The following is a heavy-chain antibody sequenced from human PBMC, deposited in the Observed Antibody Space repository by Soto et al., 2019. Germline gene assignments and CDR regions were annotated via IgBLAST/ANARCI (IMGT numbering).Heavy chain of an antibody. V-gene: IGHV4-31*03. CDR1: GGSISSDGYY. Sequence: QVQLQESGPGLVEPSQTLSLTCTVSGGSISSDGYYWSWIRQHPGKGLEWIGNIYYSGSTYYNPSLKSRVTISVDTSKNQFSLKLSSVAAADTAVYYCASSFDWDGGYFNYWGQGTLVTVSS. CDR3: ASSFDWDGGYFNY. J-gene: IGHJ4*02. CDR2: IYYSGST. D-gene: IGHD3-9*01.